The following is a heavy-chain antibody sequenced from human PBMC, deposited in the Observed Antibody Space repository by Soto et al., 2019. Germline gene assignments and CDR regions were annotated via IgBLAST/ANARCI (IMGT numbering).Heavy chain of an antibody. CDR2: ISGGGTTT. V-gene: IGHV3-23*01. CDR3: AKEASGAAAQGRSPHFDS. J-gene: IGHJ4*02. D-gene: IGHD6-25*01. CDR1: GFTFSSYA. Sequence: PGGSLRLSCAASGFTFSSYAITWVRQAPGKGLEWVSAISGGGTTTYYADSVKGRFTISRDNSKNTVYLQMNSLRDEDTAVYYCAKEASGAAAQGRSPHFDSWGQGTLVTVSS.